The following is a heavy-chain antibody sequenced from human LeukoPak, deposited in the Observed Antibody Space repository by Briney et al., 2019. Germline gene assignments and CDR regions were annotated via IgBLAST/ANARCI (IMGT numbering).Heavy chain of an antibody. CDR2: IYYSGST. D-gene: IGHD3-22*01. Sequence: PSETLSLTCTVSGGSISSSSYYWGWIRQPPGKGLEWIGSIYYSGSTYYNPSLKSRVTISVDTSKNQFSLKLSSVTAADTAVYYCARLSHPRIVVITINYFDYWGQGTLVTVSS. J-gene: IGHJ4*02. CDR3: ARLSHPRIVVITINYFDY. CDR1: GGSISSSSYY. V-gene: IGHV4-39*01.